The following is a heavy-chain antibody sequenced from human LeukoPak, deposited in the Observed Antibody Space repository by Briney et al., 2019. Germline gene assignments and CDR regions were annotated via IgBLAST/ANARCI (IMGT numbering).Heavy chain of an antibody. CDR2: IDPNSGGT. CDR3: ARDDCSGGSCYSRGSFKIARQRTNWFDP. D-gene: IGHD2-15*01. CDR1: GYTFTGYY. J-gene: IGHJ5*02. V-gene: IGHV1-2*02. Sequence: ASVKVSCKASGYTFTGYYMHWVRQAPGQGLEWMGWIDPNSGGTNYAQKFQGRVTMTRDTSISTAYMELSRLRSDDTAVYYCARDDCSGGSCYSRGSFKIARQRTNWFDPWGQGTLVTVSS.